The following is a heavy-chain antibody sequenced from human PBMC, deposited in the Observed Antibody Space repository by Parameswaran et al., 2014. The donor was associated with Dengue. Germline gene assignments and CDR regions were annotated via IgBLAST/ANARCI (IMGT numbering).Heavy chain of an antibody. CDR3: AREERYYYDSSGYHYDENYGMDV. CDR2: ISSSSSTI. V-gene: IGHV3-48*02. J-gene: IGHJ6*02. Sequence: KWIRQPPGKGLEWVSYISSSSSTIYYADSVKGRFTISRDNAKNSLYLQMNSLRDEDTAVYYCAREERYYYDSSGYHYDENYGMDVWGQGPRSPSP. D-gene: IGHD3-22*01.